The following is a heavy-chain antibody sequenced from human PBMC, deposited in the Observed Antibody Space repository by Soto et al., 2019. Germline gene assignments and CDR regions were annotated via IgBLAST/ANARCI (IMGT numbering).Heavy chain of an antibody. V-gene: IGHV3-23*01. Sequence: GGLPIPCNTAPGVTLGTYDMLLLRQTRGKGLEWVSAISGSGGSTYYADSVKGRFTISRDNSKNTLYLQMNSLRAEDTAVYYCAKDFNMVRGVNLDYWGQGTLVTGSS. D-gene: IGHD3-10*01. CDR1: GVTLGTYD. CDR2: ISGSGGST. CDR3: AKDFNMVRGVNLDY. J-gene: IGHJ4*02.